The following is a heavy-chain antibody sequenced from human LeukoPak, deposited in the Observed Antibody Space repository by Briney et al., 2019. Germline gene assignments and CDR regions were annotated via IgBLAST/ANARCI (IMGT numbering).Heavy chain of an antibody. J-gene: IGHJ5*02. CDR1: GGSISSYY. V-gene: IGHV4-4*07. CDR2: IYTSGST. CDR3: ARQREYYDSSGYRPTNWFDP. Sequence: SETLSLTCTVSGGSISSYYWSGIRQPAGKGLEWIGRIYTSGSTNYNPSLKSRVTMSVDTSKNQFSLKLSSVTAADTAVYYCARQREYYDSSGYRPTNWFDPWGQGTLVTVSS. D-gene: IGHD3-22*01.